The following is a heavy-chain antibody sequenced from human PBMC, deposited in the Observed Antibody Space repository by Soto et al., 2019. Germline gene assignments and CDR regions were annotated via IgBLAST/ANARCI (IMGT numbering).Heavy chain of an antibody. CDR3: ARDGGVYYDFWSGPPYGMDV. D-gene: IGHD3-3*01. Sequence: LSLTCTVSGGSISSGDYYWSWIRQPPGKGLEWIGYIYYSGSTYYNPSLKSRVTISVDTSKNQFSLKLSSVTAADTAVYYCARDGGVYYDFWSGPPYGMDVWGQGTTVTVSS. CDR2: IYYSGST. V-gene: IGHV4-30-4*01. CDR1: GGSISSGDYY. J-gene: IGHJ6*02.